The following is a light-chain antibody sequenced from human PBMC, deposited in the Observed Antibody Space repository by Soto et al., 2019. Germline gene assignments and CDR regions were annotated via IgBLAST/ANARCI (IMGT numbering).Light chain of an antibody. Sequence: DIQMTQSTSSLSASVGDRVTITCRANQISNNYLNWYQQKPGKAPKLLIYAASSLQSGAPSRFSGSGSGTDFTLTIISLQPEDSASYFCQQSIRAPLTFGGGTKVEV. CDR2: AAS. V-gene: IGKV1-39*01. CDR3: QQSIRAPLT. J-gene: IGKJ4*01. CDR1: QISNNY.